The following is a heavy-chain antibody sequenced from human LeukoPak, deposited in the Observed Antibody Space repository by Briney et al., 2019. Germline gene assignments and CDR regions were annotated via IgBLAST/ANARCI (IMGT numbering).Heavy chain of an antibody. D-gene: IGHD1-26*01. Sequence: GASVKVSCKASGYSFTTYGISWVRQAPGQGLEWMGWISAYNGNTNYAQKLQGRVTMATDTSTSTAYMELRSLRYDDTAVYYCARDQMGGSYYGYFQHWGQGTLVTVSS. V-gene: IGHV1-18*01. CDR1: GYSFTTYG. CDR2: ISAYNGNT. CDR3: ARDQMGGSYYGYFQH. J-gene: IGHJ1*01.